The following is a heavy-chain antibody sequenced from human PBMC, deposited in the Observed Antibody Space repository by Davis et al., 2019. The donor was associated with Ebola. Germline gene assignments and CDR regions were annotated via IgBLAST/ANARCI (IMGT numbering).Heavy chain of an antibody. CDR2: IYHSGST. V-gene: IGHV4-4*02. Sequence: GSLRLSCAVSGGSISSSNWWSWVRQPPGKGLEWIGEIYHSGSTNYNPSLKSRVTISVDKSKNQFSLKLSSVTAADTAVYYCARVRGYSGYDLDYWGQGTLVTVSS. CDR1: GGSISSSNW. J-gene: IGHJ4*02. CDR3: ARVRGYSGYDLDY. D-gene: IGHD5-12*01.